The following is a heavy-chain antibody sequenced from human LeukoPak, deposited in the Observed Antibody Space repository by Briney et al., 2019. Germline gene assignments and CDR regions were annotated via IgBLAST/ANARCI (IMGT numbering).Heavy chain of an antibody. CDR1: GFTFSSYA. D-gene: IGHD3-9*01. V-gene: IGHV3-30-3*01. Sequence: GRSLRLSCAASGFTFSSYAMHWVRQAPGKGLEWVAVISYDGSNKYYADYVKGRFTISRDNSKNTLYLQMNSLRAEDTAVYYCARDRPVLRYFDWLFDYWGQGTLVTVSS. J-gene: IGHJ4*02. CDR3: ARDRPVLRYFDWLFDY. CDR2: ISYDGSNK.